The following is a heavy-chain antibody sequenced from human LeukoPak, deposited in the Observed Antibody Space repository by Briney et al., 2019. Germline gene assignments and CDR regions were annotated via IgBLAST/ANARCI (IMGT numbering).Heavy chain of an antibody. V-gene: IGHV4-61*02. J-gene: IGHJ4*02. CDR2: IYTSGST. Sequence: SETLSLTCTVSGGSISSGRYYWSWIRQPAGKGLEWIGRIYTSGSTNYKPSLKSRVTISVDTSKNQFSLKLSSVTAADTAVYYCARDQDYYGSGSYGPDYWGQGTLVTVSS. CDR3: ARDQDYYGSGSYGPDY. CDR1: GGSISSGRYY. D-gene: IGHD3-10*01.